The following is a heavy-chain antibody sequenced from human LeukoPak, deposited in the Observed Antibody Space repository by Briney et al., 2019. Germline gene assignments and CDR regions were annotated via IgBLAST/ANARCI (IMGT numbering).Heavy chain of an antibody. J-gene: IGHJ3*01. Sequence: PSETLSLTCTVSGGSISSSSYYWGWIRQPPGKGLEWIGYIYYSGNTYYNPSLKSRVTISVDTSKNQFSLKVNSVTAADTAVYYCARTKPLDPFDFWGQGTLVTVSS. CDR2: IYYSGNT. CDR1: GGSISSSSYY. CDR3: ARTKPLDPFDF. V-gene: IGHV4-61*05.